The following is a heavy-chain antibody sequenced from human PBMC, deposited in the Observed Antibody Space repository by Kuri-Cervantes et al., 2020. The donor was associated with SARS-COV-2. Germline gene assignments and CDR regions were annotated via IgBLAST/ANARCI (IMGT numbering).Heavy chain of an antibody. CDR2: IYPGDSDT. J-gene: IGHJ4*02. Sequence: GGSLRLSCKGSGYSFTSYWIGWVRQMPGKGLEWMGIIYPGDSDTRYSPSFQGQVTISADKSISTAYLQWSSLKASDTAMYYCARSPITGTFRSSDYWGQGTLVTVSS. D-gene: IGHD1-7*01. CDR1: GYSFTSYW. CDR3: ARSPITGTFRSSDY. V-gene: IGHV5-51*01.